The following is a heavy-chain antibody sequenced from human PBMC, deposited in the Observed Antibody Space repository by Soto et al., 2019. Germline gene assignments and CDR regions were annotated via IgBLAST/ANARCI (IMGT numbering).Heavy chain of an antibody. V-gene: IGHV1-69*02. CDR2: IIPILGIA. CDR1: GGTFSSYT. Sequence: QVQLVQSGAEVQKPGSSVKVSCKASGGTFSSYTISWVRQAPGQGLEWMGRIIPILGIANYAQKFQGRVTITADKSTSTAYMELSSLRSEDTAVYYCARHLYCSGGSCSLGDYWGQGTLVTVSS. D-gene: IGHD2-15*01. J-gene: IGHJ4*02. CDR3: ARHLYCSGGSCSLGDY.